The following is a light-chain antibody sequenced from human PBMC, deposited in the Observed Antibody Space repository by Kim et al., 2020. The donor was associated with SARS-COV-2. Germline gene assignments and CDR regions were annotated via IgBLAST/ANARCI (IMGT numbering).Light chain of an antibody. V-gene: IGLV2-11*03. J-gene: IGLJ3*02. CDR1: SSDNGGYNY. CDR3: CSYAGRYTWV. Sequence: HSVTSSSTGHSSDNGGYNYASWCQQHPGKAPKLMIYDVTERPSGVPDRFSCSKSGNTATLTISGLQDDDEADYYCCSYAGRYTWVFGGGTQLTVL. CDR2: DVT.